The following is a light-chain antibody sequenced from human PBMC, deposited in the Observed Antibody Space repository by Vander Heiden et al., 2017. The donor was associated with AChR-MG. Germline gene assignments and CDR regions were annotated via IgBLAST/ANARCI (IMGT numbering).Light chain of an antibody. V-gene: IGKV1-39*01. Sequence: IQMTQSPSSLSASVGDRVTMTCRASQSISTYLNCYQHKPGKAPNLLIYAASRLQSGVPSRFSGSASATDFTLTISMLHPEDFATYYCQRRDGMSSTFGQGTKVEI. CDR1: QSISTY. CDR3: QRRDGMSST. J-gene: IGKJ1*01. CDR2: AAS.